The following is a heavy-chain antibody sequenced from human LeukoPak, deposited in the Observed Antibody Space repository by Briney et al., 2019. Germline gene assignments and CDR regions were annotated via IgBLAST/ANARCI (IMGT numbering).Heavy chain of an antibody. CDR3: VKDVAVVTPLCYFDY. V-gene: IGHV3-30*14. D-gene: IGHD4-23*01. CDR2: ISYDGSNK. Sequence: GGSLRLSCAASGFTFSSYAMHWVRQAPGKGLEWVAVISYDGSNKYYADSVKGRFTISRDNSKNTLYLQMGSLRPEDTAVYYCVKDVAVVTPLCYFDYWGQGTLVTVSS. J-gene: IGHJ4*02. CDR1: GFTFSSYA.